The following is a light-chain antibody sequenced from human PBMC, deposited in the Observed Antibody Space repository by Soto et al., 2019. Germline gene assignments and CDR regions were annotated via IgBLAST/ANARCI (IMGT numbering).Light chain of an antibody. CDR2: GAS. Sequence: EIVLPQSPGTLSLSPGERATLSCRASQSVSSSYLAWYQQKPGQAPRLLIYGASSRATGIPDRFSGSGSGTDFTLTISRLEPEDFAVYYCQQYGSSPTTFAQGTRLEIK. CDR3: QQYGSSPTT. J-gene: IGKJ5*01. V-gene: IGKV3-20*01. CDR1: QSVSSSY.